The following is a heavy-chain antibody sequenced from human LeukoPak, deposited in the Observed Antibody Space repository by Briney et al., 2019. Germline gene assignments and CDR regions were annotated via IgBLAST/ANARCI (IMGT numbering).Heavy chain of an antibody. V-gene: IGHV3-53*01. CDR1: GFTVSSNY. CDR3: AKAPGDIVARGSEYNFGFRSGGQRSGLPAYYFDY. J-gene: IGHJ4*02. CDR2: IYSGGST. D-gene: IGHD2-15*01. Sequence: PGGSLRLSCAASGFTVSSNYMSWVRQAPGKGLEWVSVIYSGGSTYYADSVKGRFTISRDNSRNTLYLQVNSLRAEDAAVYYCAKAPGDIVARGSEYNFGFRSGGQRSGLPAYYFDYWGQGTLVTVSS.